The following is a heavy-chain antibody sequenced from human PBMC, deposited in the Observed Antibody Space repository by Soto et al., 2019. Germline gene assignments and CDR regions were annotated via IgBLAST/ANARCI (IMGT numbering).Heavy chain of an antibody. D-gene: IGHD6-19*01. Sequence: ASVKVSCKASGYTFTSYGISWVRQAPGQGLEWMGWISAYNGNTNYAQKLQGRVTMTTDTSTSTASMELRSLRSDDTAVYYCARSEQGLPSHYYSGMDVWGQGTTVTVSS. V-gene: IGHV1-18*04. CDR1: GYTFTSYG. CDR3: ARSEQGLPSHYYSGMDV. CDR2: ISAYNGNT. J-gene: IGHJ6*02.